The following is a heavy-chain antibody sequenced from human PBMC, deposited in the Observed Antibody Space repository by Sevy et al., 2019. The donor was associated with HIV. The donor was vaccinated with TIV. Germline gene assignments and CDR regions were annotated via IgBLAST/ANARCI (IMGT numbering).Heavy chain of an antibody. CDR2: IWYDGSNK. Sequence: GGSLRLSCAASGFTFSSYGMHWVRQAPGKGLEWVAVIWYDGSNKYYADSVKGRFTISRDNSKNTLYLQMNSLRAEDTAVYYCARELGCSSGWQVFDYWGQRTLVTVSS. J-gene: IGHJ4*02. CDR1: GFTFSSYG. D-gene: IGHD6-19*01. V-gene: IGHV3-33*01. CDR3: ARELGCSSGWQVFDY.